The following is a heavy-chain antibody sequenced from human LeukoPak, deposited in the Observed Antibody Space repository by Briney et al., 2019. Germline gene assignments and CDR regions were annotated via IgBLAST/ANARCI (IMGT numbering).Heavy chain of an antibody. D-gene: IGHD1-1*01. J-gene: IGHJ4*02. CDR1: GFTFSSYS. CDR2: ISSSSSYI. CDR3: ARAQVQRLYYFDY. Sequence: PGGSLRLSCAASGFTFSSYSMNWVRQAPGKGLGWVSSISSSSSYIYYADSVKGRFTISRDNAKNSLYLQMNSPRAEDTAVYYCARAQVQRLYYFDYWGQGTLVTVSS. V-gene: IGHV3-21*01.